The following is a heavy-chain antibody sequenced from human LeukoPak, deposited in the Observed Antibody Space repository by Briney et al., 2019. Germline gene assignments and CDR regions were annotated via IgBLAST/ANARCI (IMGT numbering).Heavy chain of an antibody. V-gene: IGHV4-39*01. D-gene: IGHD6-19*01. Sequence: PSETLSLTCTVSGGSISSSSYYWGWIRQPPGKGLEWIGSIHYSGSTYYNPSLKSRVTISVDTSKNQFSLKLSSVTAADTAVYYCATHPYSSGWYLIDYWGQGTLVTVSS. J-gene: IGHJ4*02. CDR2: IHYSGST. CDR1: GGSISSSSYY. CDR3: ATHPYSSGWYLIDY.